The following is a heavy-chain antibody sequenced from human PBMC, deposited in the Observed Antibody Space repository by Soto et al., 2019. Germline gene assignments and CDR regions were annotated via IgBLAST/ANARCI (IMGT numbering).Heavy chain of an antibody. CDR1: GGTIRSPDW. V-gene: IGHV4-4*02. D-gene: IGHD6-19*01. CDR2: IFQSRST. Sequence: SETLSLTCGVSGGTIRSPDWWTWVRQPPGKGLEWIGEIFQSRSTNYTPSLESRVTISVDKSKNQFSLTLTSVTAADTAVYFCARGRGRYSSGWSWFDPWGQGILVTVSS. J-gene: IGHJ5*02. CDR3: ARGRGRYSSGWSWFDP.